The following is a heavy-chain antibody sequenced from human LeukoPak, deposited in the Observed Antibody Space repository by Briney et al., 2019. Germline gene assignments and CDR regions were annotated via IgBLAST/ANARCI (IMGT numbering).Heavy chain of an antibody. D-gene: IGHD6-13*01. Sequence: GGSLRLSCASSGFTFSDYYMSWIRQAPGKGLEWVSCTSSSGSTMYYADSVKGRFTISRDNAKNSLYLQMNSLRAEDTVVYYCARARYSNTWFDYWGQGALVTVSS. V-gene: IGHV3-11*01. J-gene: IGHJ4*02. CDR3: ARARYSNTWFDY. CDR1: GFTFSDYY. CDR2: TSSSGSTM.